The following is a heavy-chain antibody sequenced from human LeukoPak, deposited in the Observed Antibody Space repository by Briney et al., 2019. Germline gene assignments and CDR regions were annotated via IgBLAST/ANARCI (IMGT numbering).Heavy chain of an antibody. CDR2: ISAYNGNT. CDR1: GYTFTSYG. J-gene: IGHJ2*01. D-gene: IGHD3-22*01. Sequence: GASAKVSCKASGYTFTSYGISWVRQAPGQGLEWMGWISAYNGNTNYAQKLQGRVTMTTDTSTSTAYMELRSLRSDDTAVYYCARGYYDSSGYLASWYFDLWGRGTLVTVSS. V-gene: IGHV1-18*01. CDR3: ARGYYDSSGYLASWYFDL.